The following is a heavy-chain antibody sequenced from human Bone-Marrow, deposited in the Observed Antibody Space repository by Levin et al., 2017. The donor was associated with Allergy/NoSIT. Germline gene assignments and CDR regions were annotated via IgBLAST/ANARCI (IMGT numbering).Heavy chain of an antibody. J-gene: IGHJ2*01. D-gene: IGHD3/OR15-3a*01. V-gene: IGHV1-46*01. CDR3: ARLQFNDFSTGYYTYPGNFDL. Sequence: ASVKVSCKASGYTFSSYYFHWVRQAPGQGLEWMGTINPSGGNTSHAQKFQGRVTMTRDTSTSTVYMELSSLRSEDTAVYYCARLQFNDFSTGYYTYPGNFDLWGRGTMVTVSS. CDR1: GYTFSSYY. CDR2: INPSGGNT.